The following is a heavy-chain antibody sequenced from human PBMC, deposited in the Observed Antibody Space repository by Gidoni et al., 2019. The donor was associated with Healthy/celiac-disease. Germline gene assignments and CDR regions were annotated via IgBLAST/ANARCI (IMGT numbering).Heavy chain of an antibody. J-gene: IGHJ4*02. D-gene: IGHD6-19*01. CDR1: GFTFSSYG. V-gene: IGHV3-33*01. Sequence: QVQLVESGGGVVQPGRSLRLSCAASGFTFSSYGMHWVRQAPGKGLEWVAVIWYDGSNKYYADSVKGRFTISRDNSKNTLYLQMNSLRAEDTAVYYCARGAQYSSGWMGADYWGQGTLVTVSS. CDR3: ARGAQYSSGWMGADY. CDR2: IWYDGSNK.